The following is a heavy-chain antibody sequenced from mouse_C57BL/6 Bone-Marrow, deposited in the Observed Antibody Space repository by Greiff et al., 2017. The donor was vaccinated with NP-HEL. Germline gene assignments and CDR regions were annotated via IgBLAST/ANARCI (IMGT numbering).Heavy chain of an antibody. V-gene: IGHV1-69*01. D-gene: IGHD1-1*01. Sequence: VKLQQPGAELVMPGASVKLSCKASGYTFTSYWMHWVKQRPGQGLEWIGEIDPSDSYTNYNQKFKGKSTLTVDKSSSTAYMQLSSLTSEDSAVYYCARGGFYYGSSYFDYWGQGTTLTVSS. CDR1: GYTFTSYW. CDR2: IDPSDSYT. J-gene: IGHJ2*01. CDR3: ARGGFYYGSSYFDY.